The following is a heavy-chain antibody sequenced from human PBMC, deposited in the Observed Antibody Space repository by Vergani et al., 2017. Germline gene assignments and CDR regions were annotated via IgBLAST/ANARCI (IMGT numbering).Heavy chain of an antibody. V-gene: IGHV3-21*01. D-gene: IGHD2-15*01. CDR1: GFTFSSHT. CDR3: AREMRCSGGSCYPSTHDY. J-gene: IGHJ4*02. CDR2: ISSSGSYI. Sequence: EVQLVESGGGLVQPGGSLRLSCAASGFTFSSHTMNWVRQAPGKGLEWVSFISSSGSYIYYADSVKGRFTISRDNAKNSLYLQMNSLRAEDTAVYYCAREMRCSGGSCYPSTHDYWGQGTLVTVSS.